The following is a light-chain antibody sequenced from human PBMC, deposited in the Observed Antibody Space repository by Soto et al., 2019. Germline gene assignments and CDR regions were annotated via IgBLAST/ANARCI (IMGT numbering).Light chain of an antibody. J-gene: IGKJ1*01. CDR1: QSISSY. CDR2: DAS. Sequence: DIQMTQSPSSLSASVGDRVTITCRASQSISSYLNWYQQKPGKAPKLLIYDASSLQSGVPSRFSGSGSGTDFTLTISSLQPEDFATYYCQQIYSTPRTFGQGTKVEIK. V-gene: IGKV1-39*01. CDR3: QQIYSTPRT.